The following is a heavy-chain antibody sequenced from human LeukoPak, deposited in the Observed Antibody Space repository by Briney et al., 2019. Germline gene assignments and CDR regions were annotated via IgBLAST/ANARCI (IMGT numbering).Heavy chain of an antibody. J-gene: IGHJ4*02. V-gene: IGHV4-34*09. D-gene: IGHD4-17*01. Sequence: SETLSLTCAVYGGSFSGYYWSWIRQPPGKGLEWNGSIYYSGSTYYNPSLKSRLTISVDTSKNQFSLKLSSVTAADTAVYYCAREGTDYGDYYFDYWGQGTLVTVSS. CDR3: AREGTDYGDYYFDY. CDR1: GGSFSGYY. CDR2: IYYSGST.